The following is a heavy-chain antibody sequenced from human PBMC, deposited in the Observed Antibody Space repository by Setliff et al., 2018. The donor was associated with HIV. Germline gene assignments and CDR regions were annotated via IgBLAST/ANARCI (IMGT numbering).Heavy chain of an antibody. J-gene: IGHJ3*01. V-gene: IGHV3-53*05. Sequence: GGSLRLSCEISGFSVGDNYMTWVRQTPKMGLEWVSLIYAAGATYYADSVEGRFTISRDTSTNTVFVQMNSLRADDTATYYCVRDLTTIVTRKVFDFWGQGTMVTVSS. CDR1: GFSVGDNY. CDR3: VRDLTTIVTRKVFDF. D-gene: IGHD4-4*01. CDR2: IYAAGAT.